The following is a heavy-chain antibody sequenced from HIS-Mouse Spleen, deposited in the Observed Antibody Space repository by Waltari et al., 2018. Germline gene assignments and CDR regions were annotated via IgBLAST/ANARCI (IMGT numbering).Heavy chain of an antibody. CDR3: AREIPYSSSWYDWYFDL. CDR2: IYCSGST. J-gene: IGHJ2*01. D-gene: IGHD6-13*01. Sequence: QLQLQESGPGLVKPSETLSRTCTVSGGPLSSSSYYWGWIRQPPGKGLEWIGSIYCSGSTYYNPSLKSRVTISVDTSKNQFSLKLSSVTAADTAVYYCAREIPYSSSWYDWYFDLWGRGTLVTVSS. V-gene: IGHV4-39*07. CDR1: GGPLSSSSYY.